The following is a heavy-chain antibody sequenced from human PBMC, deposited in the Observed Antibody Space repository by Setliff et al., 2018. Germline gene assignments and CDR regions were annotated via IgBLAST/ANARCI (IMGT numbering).Heavy chain of an antibody. D-gene: IGHD6-13*01. CDR3: TKTRGITYYYYYMDV. CDR2: IGGRGIST. V-gene: IGHV3-23*01. CDR1: GFTFGDFA. J-gene: IGHJ6*03. Sequence: PGGSLRLSCAASGFTFGDFAMTWVRQAPGKGLEWVSGIGGRGISTYYADSVKGRFIISRDNSENTLYLQMNSLSAEDTAVYYCTKTRGITYYYYYMDVWGKGTTVTVSS.